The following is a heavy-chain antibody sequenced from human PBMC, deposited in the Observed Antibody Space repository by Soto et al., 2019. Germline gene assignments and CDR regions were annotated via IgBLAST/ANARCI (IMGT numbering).Heavy chain of an antibody. J-gene: IGHJ6*02. CDR3: ARDLMSSDTAMRYYYYYGMDV. CDR1: GFNFRNYA. V-gene: IGHV3-30-3*01. CDR2: ISYDGSNK. D-gene: IGHD5-18*01. Sequence: PLRLPWAASGFNFRNYAMHWVRQAPGKGLEWVAVISYDGSNKYYADSVKGRFTISRDNSKNTLYLQMNSLRAEDTAVYYCARDLMSSDTAMRYYYYYGMDVWGQGTTVTVSS.